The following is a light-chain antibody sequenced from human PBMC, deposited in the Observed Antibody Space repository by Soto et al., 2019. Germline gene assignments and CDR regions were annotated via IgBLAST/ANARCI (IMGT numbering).Light chain of an antibody. CDR3: QQYYSTPT. Sequence: DIVMTQSPDSLAVSLGARATINCKSSQSVLYSSNNKNFLAWYQQTPGQPPKLLIYWASTRESGVPDRFSGSGSGTDFTLTISSLQAEDVAVYYCQQYYSTPTFGQGTKVEIK. CDR2: WAS. V-gene: IGKV4-1*01. CDR1: QSVLYSSNNKNF. J-gene: IGKJ1*01.